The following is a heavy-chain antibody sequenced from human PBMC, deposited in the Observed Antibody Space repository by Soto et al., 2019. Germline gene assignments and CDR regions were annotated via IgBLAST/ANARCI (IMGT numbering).Heavy chain of an antibody. J-gene: IGHJ4*02. V-gene: IGHV4-59*01. CDR2: IYYSGST. D-gene: IGHD5-12*01. CDR1: GGSISSYY. Sequence: SETLSLTCTVSGGSISSYYWSWIRQPPGKGLEWIGYIYYSGSTNYNPSLKSRVTISVDTSKNQFSLKLSSVTAADTAVYYCARALWRATYFDYWGQGTLVTVSS. CDR3: ARALWRATYFDY.